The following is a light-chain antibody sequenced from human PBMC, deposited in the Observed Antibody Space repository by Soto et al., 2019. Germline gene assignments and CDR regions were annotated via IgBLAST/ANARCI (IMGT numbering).Light chain of an antibody. CDR1: QSVSSN. V-gene: IGKV3-15*01. J-gene: IGKJ5*01. Sequence: EIVMTQYPDTLSVSPGERATLSCRASQSVSSNLAWYQQKPVQAPRLLIYGASTRATGIPARFSGSGSGTGFTLTISSLQSEDFAVYYCQQYNNWPPITFGQGTRLEI. CDR3: QQYNNWPPIT. CDR2: GAS.